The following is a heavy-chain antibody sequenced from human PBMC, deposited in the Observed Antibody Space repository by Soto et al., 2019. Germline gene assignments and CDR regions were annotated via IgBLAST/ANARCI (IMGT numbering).Heavy chain of an antibody. CDR3: ASEDCRNTNCLKGFDY. Sequence: ASVRVACETSGYTFTDYYMHWVRQAPGQGFEWVGGINPKSGGPKYVPKFQGRVTVTRDTSTSTAYMELNRLTSDDTAVYYCASEDCRNTNCLKGFDYWGQGTLVTVSS. J-gene: IGHJ4*02. CDR2: INPKSGGP. V-gene: IGHV1-2*02. CDR1: GYTFTDYY. D-gene: IGHD2-15*01.